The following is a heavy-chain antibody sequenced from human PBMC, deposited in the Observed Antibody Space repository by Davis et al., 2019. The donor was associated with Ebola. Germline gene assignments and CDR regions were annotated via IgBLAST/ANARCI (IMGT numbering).Heavy chain of an antibody. D-gene: IGHD6-19*01. Sequence: PGGSLRLSCAASGFTFSSYGMHWVRQAPGKGLEWVAVISYDGSNKYYADSVKGRFTISRDNAKNSLYLQMNSLRAEDTALYYCAKDKGSGWYNGMDVWGQGTTVTVSS. CDR2: ISYDGSNK. V-gene: IGHV3-30*18. CDR3: AKDKGSGWYNGMDV. CDR1: GFTFSSYG. J-gene: IGHJ6*02.